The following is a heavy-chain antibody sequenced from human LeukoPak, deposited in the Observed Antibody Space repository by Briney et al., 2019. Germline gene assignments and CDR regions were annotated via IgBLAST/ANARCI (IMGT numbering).Heavy chain of an antibody. CDR1: GYGFTTNW. V-gene: IGHV5-51*01. Sequence: GESLKISCKGSGYGFTTNWIGWVRQMPGKGLEWMGIIYPGDSDTRYSPSFQGQVTISADKSISTAYLQWSSLKASDTAMYYCARHPYGSWKPLDYWGQGTLVTVSS. CDR3: ARHPYGSWKPLDY. CDR2: IYPGDSDT. D-gene: IGHD6-13*01. J-gene: IGHJ4*02.